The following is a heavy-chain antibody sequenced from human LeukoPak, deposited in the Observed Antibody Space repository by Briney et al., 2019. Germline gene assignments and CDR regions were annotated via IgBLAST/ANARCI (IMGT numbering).Heavy chain of an antibody. J-gene: IGHJ5*02. D-gene: IGHD2-15*01. V-gene: IGHV1-2*06. Sequence: ASVKVSCKASGYTLTAYYIYWVRQAPGQGLEWMGRINPNSGGTDYAQNFQGRVTMTRDTSISTAYMELSRLRSDDTAVYYCARGYCSGGTCYLVEDWLDPWGQGTLVTVSS. CDR2: INPNSGGT. CDR1: GYTLTAYY. CDR3: ARGYCSGGTCYLVEDWLDP.